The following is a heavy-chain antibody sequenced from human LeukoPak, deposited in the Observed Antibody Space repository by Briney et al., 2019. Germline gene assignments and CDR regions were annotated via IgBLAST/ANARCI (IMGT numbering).Heavy chain of an antibody. V-gene: IGHV3-49*04. Sequence: GGSLRLSCTASGFTFGDYAMSWVRQAPGKGLEWVGFIRSKAYGGTTEYAASVKGRFAIARDDSKSIAYLQMNSLKTEDTAVYFRISVDFVYWGQGTLVTVSS. CDR1: GFTFGDYA. D-gene: IGHD3-3*01. J-gene: IGHJ4*02. CDR2: IRSKAYGGTT. CDR3: ISVDFVY.